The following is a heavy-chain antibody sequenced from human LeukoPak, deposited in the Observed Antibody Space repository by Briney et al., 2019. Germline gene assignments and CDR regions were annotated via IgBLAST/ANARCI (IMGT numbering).Heavy chain of an antibody. CDR1: GGSISSYY. Sequence: SETLSLTCTVSGGSISSYYWSWIRQPPGKGLEWIGYIYYSGSTNYNPSLKSRVTISVDTSKNQFSLKLSSVTAADTAVYYCARGGIVVVTAPYDAFDIWGQGTIVTVSS. J-gene: IGHJ3*02. CDR3: ARGGIVVVTAPYDAFDI. D-gene: IGHD2-21*02. V-gene: IGHV4-59*01. CDR2: IYYSGST.